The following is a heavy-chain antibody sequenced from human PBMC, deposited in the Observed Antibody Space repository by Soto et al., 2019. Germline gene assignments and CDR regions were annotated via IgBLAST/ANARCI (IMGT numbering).Heavy chain of an antibody. CDR2: IYYSGST. Sequence: SETLSLTCTVSGGSISSGGYYWSWIRQHPGKGLEWIGYIYYSGSTYYNPSLKSRVTISVDTSKNQFSLKLSSVTAADTAVYYCAVRRIAAAGLTYYYYGMDVWGQGTTVTVSS. CDR1: GGSISSGGYY. J-gene: IGHJ6*02. V-gene: IGHV4-31*03. D-gene: IGHD6-13*01. CDR3: AVRRIAAAGLTYYYYGMDV.